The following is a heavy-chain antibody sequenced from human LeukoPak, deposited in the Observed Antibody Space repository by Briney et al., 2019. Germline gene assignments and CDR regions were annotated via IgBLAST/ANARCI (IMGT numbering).Heavy chain of an antibody. Sequence: SETLSLTCAVSGDSISRNYWWTWVRQPPGKGLEWIGEIHHSGSTNYSPSLKSRVTVSVDNSRNEFSLSLSSVSAADTAVYYCARGIPGYFGTSGYYYEYWGQGTLVTVSS. CDR1: GDSISRNYW. CDR2: IHHSGST. J-gene: IGHJ4*02. D-gene: IGHD3-22*01. CDR3: ARGIPGYFGTSGYYYEY. V-gene: IGHV4-4*02.